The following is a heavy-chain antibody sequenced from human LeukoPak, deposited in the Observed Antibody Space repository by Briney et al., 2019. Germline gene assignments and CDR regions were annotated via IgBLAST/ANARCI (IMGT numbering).Heavy chain of an antibody. CDR2: MYNSGST. Sequence: SETLSLTCTVSGGSISSYYWSWIRQPPGKGLEWIGYMYNSGSTNNNPSLKSRVTISVDTSKNHFSLKLSSVTAADTAVYYCARLENWYFDLWGRGTLVTVSS. CDR3: ARLENWYFDL. V-gene: IGHV4-59*08. J-gene: IGHJ2*01. CDR1: GGSISSYY.